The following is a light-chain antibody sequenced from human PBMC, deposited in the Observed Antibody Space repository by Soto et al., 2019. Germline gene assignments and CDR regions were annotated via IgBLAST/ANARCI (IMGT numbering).Light chain of an antibody. Sequence: EVVLTQSPGTLSLSPGERATLPCRASQSLSSSKLVWYQQKPGQAPRLLIYGASSSATGIADRFIGSGSGTDFTVTISRVEPDDFAVDYCQLYDSSPRTFGQGTKLEIK. CDR2: GAS. CDR3: QLYDSSPRT. V-gene: IGKV3-20*01. CDR1: QSLSSSK. J-gene: IGKJ2*01.